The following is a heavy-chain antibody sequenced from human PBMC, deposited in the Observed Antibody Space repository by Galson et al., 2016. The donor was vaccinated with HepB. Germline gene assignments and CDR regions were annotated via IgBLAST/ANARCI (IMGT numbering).Heavy chain of an antibody. CDR2: FDPEDGET. J-gene: IGHJ6*02. V-gene: IGHV1-24*01. Sequence: SCKVSGFTLPELSMHWVRQAPGEGLEWMGSFDPEDGETVHAQKFQGRVIITEDTSTDTAYMELSSLRSEDTAVYYCATSSPEGVTGASYYYAMDVWGQGTTVTVSS. D-gene: IGHD3-10*01. CDR3: ATSSPEGVTGASYYYAMDV. CDR1: GFTLPELS.